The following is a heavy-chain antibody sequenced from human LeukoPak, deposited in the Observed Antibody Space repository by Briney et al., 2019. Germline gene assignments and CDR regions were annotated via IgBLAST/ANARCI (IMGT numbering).Heavy chain of an antibody. D-gene: IGHD3-10*01. CDR3: ARDSYYYGSGSYYLDY. J-gene: IGHJ4*02. Sequence: SETLSLTCSVSGGSISGYYWSWIRQPAGKGLEWIGRMHTSGSTNYNPSLKSRVTMSVDTSKNQFSLKLSSVTAADTAVYYCARDSYYYGSGSYYLDYWGQGTLVTVSS. CDR2: MHTSGST. V-gene: IGHV4-4*07. CDR1: GGSISGYY.